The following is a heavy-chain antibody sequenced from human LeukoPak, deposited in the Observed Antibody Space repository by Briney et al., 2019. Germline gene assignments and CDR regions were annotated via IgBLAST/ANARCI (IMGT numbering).Heavy chain of an antibody. CDR1: GFVASDNY. Sequence: GGSLRLSCSASGFVASDNYISWLRQGREGGVQWVAVIYSGGSTYYAESVKGRFTISRDNSKNTLYLQMNNLADEDTAVYYCSKDAAVLTSGIAGSSHEYWGEGALVTVSS. CDR3: SKDAAVLTSGIAGSSHEY. D-gene: IGHD6-13*01. CDR2: IYSGGST. J-gene: IGHJ4*02. V-gene: IGHV3-53*05.